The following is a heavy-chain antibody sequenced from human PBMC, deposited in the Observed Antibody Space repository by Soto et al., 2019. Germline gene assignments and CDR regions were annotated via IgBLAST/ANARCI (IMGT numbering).Heavy chain of an antibody. Sequence: GGSLRLSCVASEFTFSSYEMNWVRQAPGKGLEWVSYISSSGTTIYYSDSVKGRFTISRDNAKKSLYLQMDSLRAEDTAVYYCVRFGGAAAGPGDYWGQGTLVTVSS. CDR2: ISSSGTTI. CDR3: VRFGGAAAGPGDY. V-gene: IGHV3-48*03. CDR1: EFTFSSYE. D-gene: IGHD6-13*01. J-gene: IGHJ4*02.